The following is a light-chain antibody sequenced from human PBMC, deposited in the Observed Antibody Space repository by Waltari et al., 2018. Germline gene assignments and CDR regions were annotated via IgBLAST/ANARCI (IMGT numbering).Light chain of an antibody. CDR1: QGINTA. V-gene: IGKV1-13*02. CDR3: QQFISYPRT. Sequence: AIQLTQSPSSLSASLGDRVTITCRASQGINTALSWYQQKPGKVPNLLIYVAANLERVVPARFSGSGSGTDFSLTISSLQPEDFATYYCQQFISYPRTFGGGTKVEIK. CDR2: VAA. J-gene: IGKJ4*01.